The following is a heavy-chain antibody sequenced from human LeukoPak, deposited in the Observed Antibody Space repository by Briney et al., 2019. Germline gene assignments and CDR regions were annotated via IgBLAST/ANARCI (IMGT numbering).Heavy chain of an antibody. CDR2: VYTSGST. Sequence: SETLSLTCTVSGGSVSGGSISGYHWSWIRQPAGKGLEWIGRVYTSGSTNYNPSLKSRVTMSVDTSKNQFSLKLSSVTAADTAVYYCARGLGTTNFDYWGQGTLVTVSS. CDR1: GGSISGYH. V-gene: IGHV4-4*07. D-gene: IGHD1-7*01. CDR3: ARGLGTTNFDY. J-gene: IGHJ4*02.